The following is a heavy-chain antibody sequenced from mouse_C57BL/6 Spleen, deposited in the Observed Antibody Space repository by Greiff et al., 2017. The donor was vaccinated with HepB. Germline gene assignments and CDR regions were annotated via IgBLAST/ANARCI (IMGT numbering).Heavy chain of an antibody. Sequence: EVQLVESGEGLVKPGGSLKLSCAASGFTFSSYAMSWVRQTPEKRLEWVAYISSGGDYIYYADTVKGRFTISRDNARNTLYLQMSSLKSEDTAMYYCTRDGYYGKNWYFDVWGTGTTVTVSS. CDR2: ISSGGDYI. J-gene: IGHJ1*03. CDR3: TRDGYYGKNWYFDV. V-gene: IGHV5-9-1*02. D-gene: IGHD2-3*01. CDR1: GFTFSSYA.